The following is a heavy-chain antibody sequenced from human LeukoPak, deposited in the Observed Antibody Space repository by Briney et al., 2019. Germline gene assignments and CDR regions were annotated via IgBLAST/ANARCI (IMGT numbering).Heavy chain of an antibody. V-gene: IGHV3-9*01. CDR3: AKGWGYDILTGFDY. CDR2: ISWNSGSI. Sequence: GGSLRLSCAASGFTFDDYAMHWVRQAPGKGLEWVSGISWNSGSIGYADSVKGRLTISRDNAKNSLYLQMSSLRAEDTALYYCAKGWGYDILTGFDYWGQGTLVTVSS. D-gene: IGHD3-9*01. CDR1: GFTFDDYA. J-gene: IGHJ4*02.